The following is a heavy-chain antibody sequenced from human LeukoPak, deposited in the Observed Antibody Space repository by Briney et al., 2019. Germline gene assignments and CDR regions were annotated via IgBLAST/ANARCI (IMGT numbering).Heavy chain of an antibody. J-gene: IGHJ4*02. CDR2: IYYSGDA. D-gene: IGHD1-1*01. CDR3: ARGRNWSAPSYLDS. V-gene: IGHV4-59*01. CDR1: GAALTGYY. Sequence: PSETLSPTCIVSGAALTGYYWSWIRQTPRKGLEWVGYIYYSGDATHNPSPKSRVTMSLDRSKNQFSLKLISVTAADTAVYYCARGRNWSAPSYLDSWGLESRVTVSS.